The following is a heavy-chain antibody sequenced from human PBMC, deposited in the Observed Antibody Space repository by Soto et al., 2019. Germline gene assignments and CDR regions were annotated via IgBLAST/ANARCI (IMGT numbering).Heavy chain of an antibody. J-gene: IGHJ4*02. D-gene: IGHD3-22*01. CDR1: GVTCSIYA. CDR2: MSPNGNNQ. CDR3: ATGANFYYDTSRY. V-gene: IGHV3-30-3*01. Sequence: RLPYTAAGVTCSIYALHCVRQAPGKGLEWVAVMSPNGNNQYYADSVKGRFTISRDTSKSTLYLQMTSLRPDDTAVYYCATGANFYYDTSRYWGQGTLVTVSS.